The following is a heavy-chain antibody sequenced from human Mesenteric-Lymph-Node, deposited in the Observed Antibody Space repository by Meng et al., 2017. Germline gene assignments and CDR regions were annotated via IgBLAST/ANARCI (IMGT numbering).Heavy chain of an antibody. D-gene: IGHD1-26*01. J-gene: IGHJ3*02. Sequence: ASVKVSCKASGYNFREYYMHWVRQAPGQGFEWMGRISPHSGGTNYAQKFQGRVTITRDTSASTAYMELSSLRSEDTAVYYCARDHYPEAFDIWGQGTMVTVSS. CDR3: ARDHYPEAFDI. V-gene: IGHV1-2*06. CDR2: ISPHSGGT. CDR1: GYNFREYY.